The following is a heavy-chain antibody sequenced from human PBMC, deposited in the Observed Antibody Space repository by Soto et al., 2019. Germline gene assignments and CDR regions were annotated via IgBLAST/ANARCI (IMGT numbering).Heavy chain of an antibody. D-gene: IGHD3-10*01. CDR2: ISYDGSNK. CDR1: GFTFSSYG. J-gene: IGHJ4*02. CDR3: AKTGITMVRGPVDY. V-gene: IGHV3-30*18. Sequence: QVQLVESGGGVVQPGRSLRLSCAASGFTFSSYGMHWVRQAPGTGLEWVAVISYDGSNKYYADSVKGRFTISRDNSKNTFDLQINSLRAEDTAVYYCAKTGITMVRGPVDYWGQGTLVTVSS.